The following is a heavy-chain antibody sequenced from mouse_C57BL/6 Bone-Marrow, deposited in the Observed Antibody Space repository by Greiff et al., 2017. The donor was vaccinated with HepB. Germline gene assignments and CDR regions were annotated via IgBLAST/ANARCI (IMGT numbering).Heavy chain of an antibody. J-gene: IGHJ4*01. CDR3: ARRRQLRMDY. V-gene: IGHV5-6*01. D-gene: IGHD3-2*02. CDR2: ISSGGSCT. CDR1: GFTFSSYG. Sequence: EVHLVESGGDLVKPGGSLKLSCAASGFTFSSYGMSWVRQTPDKRLEWVATISSGGSCTYYPDSVKGRFTISRDNAKNTLYLQMSSLKSEDTAMYYCARRRQLRMDYWGQGTSVTVSS.